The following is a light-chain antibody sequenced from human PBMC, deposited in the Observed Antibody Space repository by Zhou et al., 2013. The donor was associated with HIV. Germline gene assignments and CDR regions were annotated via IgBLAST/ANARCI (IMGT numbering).Light chain of an antibody. CDR1: HDVGTS. CDR3: QQYKSYPIT. Sequence: IQMTQSPPSLSTYVGDRVTITCRASHDVGTSLAWFQQRPGKAPKSLIYAASRSQSGVPSRFSGSGSETDFNLTISSLQPEDFATYYCQQYKSYPITFGQGTRLEIK. J-gene: IGKJ5*01. CDR2: AAS. V-gene: IGKV1-16*01.